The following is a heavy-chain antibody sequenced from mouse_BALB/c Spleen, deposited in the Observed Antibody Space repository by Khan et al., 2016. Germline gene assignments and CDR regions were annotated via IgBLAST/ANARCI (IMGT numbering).Heavy chain of an antibody. CDR2: IFPGSGST. CDR1: GYTFTDYY. J-gene: IGHJ4*01. V-gene: IGHV1-77*01. D-gene: IGHD1-2*01. CDR3: ARSYYGYFAMDY. Sequence: QVQLKESGTELPRPGASVKLSCKASGYTFTDYYLHWVMQRTGQGLEWIGEIFPGSGSTYYNEKFKGKASLTADTSSSTAYMQLSSLTSEASAVYFGARSYYGYFAMDYWGHGASVTVSS.